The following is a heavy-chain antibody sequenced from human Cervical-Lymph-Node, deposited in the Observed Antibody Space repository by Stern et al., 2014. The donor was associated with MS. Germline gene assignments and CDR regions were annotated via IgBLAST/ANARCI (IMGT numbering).Heavy chain of an antibody. CDR2: FYHTGSV. D-gene: IGHD2-15*01. CDR3: AREGEYCSGSRCYPFLDY. V-gene: IGHV4-59*01. Sequence: VQLAQSGPGLVKPSETLSLTCTVSGGSLRRYYWNWIRQAPGKGLEWLWFFYHTGSVNYNPSLSSRVAMSVDTSKNQFSLTVSSVTAADTAVYYCAREGEYCSGSRCYPFLDYWGQGTLVTVSS. CDR1: GGSLRRYY. J-gene: IGHJ4*02.